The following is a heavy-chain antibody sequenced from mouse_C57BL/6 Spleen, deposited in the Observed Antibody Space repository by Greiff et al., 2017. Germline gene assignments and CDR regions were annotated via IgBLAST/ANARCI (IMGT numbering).Heavy chain of an antibody. D-gene: IGHD2-4*01. J-gene: IGHJ4*01. CDR2: IYPGSGNT. CDR3: ARGGIYYDYLYYAMDY. CDR1: GYTFTDYY. Sequence: QVQLKQSGAELVRPGASVKLSCKASGYTFTDYYINWVKQRPGQGLEWIARIYPGSGNTYYNEKFKGKATLTAEKSSSTAYMQLSSLTSEDSAVYFCARGGIYYDYLYYAMDYWGQGTSVTVSS. V-gene: IGHV1-76*01.